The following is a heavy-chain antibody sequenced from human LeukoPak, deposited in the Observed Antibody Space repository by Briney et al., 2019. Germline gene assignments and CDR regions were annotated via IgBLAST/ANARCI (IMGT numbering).Heavy chain of an antibody. J-gene: IGHJ4*02. V-gene: IGHV1-69*06. Sequence: SVKVSCKASGGTFSSYAISWVRQAPGQGLEWMGGIIPIFGTANYAQKFQGRVTITADKSTSTAYMELSSLRSEDTAVYYCARVRYFDWLGLPFDYWGQGTLVTVSS. CDR1: GGTFSSYA. CDR3: ARVRYFDWLGLPFDY. D-gene: IGHD3-9*01. CDR2: IIPIFGTA.